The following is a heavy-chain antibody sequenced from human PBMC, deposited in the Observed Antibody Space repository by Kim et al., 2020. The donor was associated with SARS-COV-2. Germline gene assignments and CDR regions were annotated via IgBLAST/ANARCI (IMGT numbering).Heavy chain of an antibody. J-gene: IGHJ4*02. Sequence: GESLKISCKGSGYSFTSYWISWVRQMPGKGLEWMGRIDPSDSYTNYSPSFQGHVTIAADKSISTAYLQWSSLKASDTAMYYCAIPLYSSSSRDYWGQGTLVTVSS. CDR3: AIPLYSSSSRDY. D-gene: IGHD6-6*01. CDR2: IDPSDSYT. V-gene: IGHV5-10-1*01. CDR1: GYSFTSYW.